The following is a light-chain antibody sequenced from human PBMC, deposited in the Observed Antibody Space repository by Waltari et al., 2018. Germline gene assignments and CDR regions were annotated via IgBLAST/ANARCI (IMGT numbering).Light chain of an antibody. Sequence: SYVLTQPPSVSVAPGQPARITCGGNNIGSKSVHWYQQKPGQAPVLLVYDDSDRPSGIPGRFSGSNSGNTATLTISRVEAGDEADYYCQVWDSSSDHVVFGGGTKLTVL. J-gene: IGLJ2*01. CDR1: NIGSKS. CDR3: QVWDSSSDHVV. CDR2: DDS. V-gene: IGLV3-21*02.